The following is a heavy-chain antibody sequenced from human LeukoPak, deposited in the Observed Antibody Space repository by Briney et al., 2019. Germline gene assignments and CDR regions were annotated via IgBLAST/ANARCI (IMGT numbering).Heavy chain of an antibody. CDR1: GFTFDDYA. V-gene: IGHV3-9*01. Sequence: GGSLRLSCAASGFTFDDYAMHWVRQAPGKGLEWVSGISWNSGSIGYADSVKARFTISRDNAKNSLYLQMNSLRAEDTALYYCAKGTTADYFDYWGQGTLVTVSS. J-gene: IGHJ4*02. D-gene: IGHD1-1*01. CDR3: AKGTTADYFDY. CDR2: ISWNSGSI.